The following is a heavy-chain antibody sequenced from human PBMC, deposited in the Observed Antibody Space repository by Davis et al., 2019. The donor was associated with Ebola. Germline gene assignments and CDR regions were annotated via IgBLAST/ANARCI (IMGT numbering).Heavy chain of an antibody. CDR2: INHSGST. D-gene: IGHD3-16*02. V-gene: IGHV4-34*01. J-gene: IGHJ4*02. CDR1: GGSFSGYY. Sequence: SETLSLTCAVYGGSFSGYYWSWIRQPPGKGLEWIGEINHSGSTNYNPSLKSRVTISVDTSKSQFSLKLSSVTAADTAVYYCARGPKYDYVWGSYRYRPSYYFDYWGQGTLVSVSS. CDR3: ARGPKYDYVWGSYRYRPSYYFDY.